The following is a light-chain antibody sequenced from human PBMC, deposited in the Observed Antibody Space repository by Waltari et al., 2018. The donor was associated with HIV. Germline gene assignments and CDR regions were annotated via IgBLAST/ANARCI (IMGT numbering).Light chain of an antibody. Sequence: QSVLTQPPSASGTPGQRVTISCSGSSSNIGSNTVNWYQQLPGTAPKRLIYNNNQRPSGVPDRFSGSKSGTSASLAISGLQSEDEADYYCAAWDGSLNGWVFGGGTKLTVL. CDR2: NNN. CDR1: SSNIGSNT. J-gene: IGLJ3*02. V-gene: IGLV1-44*01. CDR3: AAWDGSLNGWV.